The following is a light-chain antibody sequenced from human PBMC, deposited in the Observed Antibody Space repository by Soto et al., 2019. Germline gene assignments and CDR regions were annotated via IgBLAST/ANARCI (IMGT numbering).Light chain of an antibody. Sequence: EIALTQSPTTLSLSPGERATLSCRASQSVNSYLDWYQQKPGQAPRLLIYDASNRATGIPARFSGSGSGTDFTLTISSLEPEDFAVYYCQQRSNWVTFGQGTRLEIK. CDR1: QSVNSY. CDR3: QQRSNWVT. V-gene: IGKV3-11*01. J-gene: IGKJ5*01. CDR2: DAS.